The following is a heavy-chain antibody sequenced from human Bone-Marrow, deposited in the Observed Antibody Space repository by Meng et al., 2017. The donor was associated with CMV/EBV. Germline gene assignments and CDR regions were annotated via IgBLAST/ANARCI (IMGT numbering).Heavy chain of an antibody. CDR3: ARGWYCSSTSCSTFDY. CDR1: GYTFIDDY. J-gene: IGHJ4*02. Sequence: ASVKVSCKASGYTFIDDYMHWVRQAPGQGPEWMGWINPNSGGTNYAQKFQGRVTMTRDTSITTAYMELTRLRSDDTAVYYCARGWYCSSTSCSTFDYWGQGTLVTVSS. CDR2: INPNSGGT. D-gene: IGHD2-2*02. V-gene: IGHV1-2*02.